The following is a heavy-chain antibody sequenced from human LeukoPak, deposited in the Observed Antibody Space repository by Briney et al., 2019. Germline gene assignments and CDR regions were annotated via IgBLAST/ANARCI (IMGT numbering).Heavy chain of an antibody. J-gene: IGHJ4*02. Sequence: SVKVSCKASGGTFSSYTISWVRQAPGQGLEWMGRIIPILGIANYAQKFQGRVTITADKSTSTAYMELSSLRSEDTAVYYCASYYYASGSYYNHETFDYWGQGTPVTVSS. V-gene: IGHV1-69*02. CDR2: IIPILGIA. CDR1: GGTFSSYT. CDR3: ASYYYASGSYYNHETFDY. D-gene: IGHD3-10*01.